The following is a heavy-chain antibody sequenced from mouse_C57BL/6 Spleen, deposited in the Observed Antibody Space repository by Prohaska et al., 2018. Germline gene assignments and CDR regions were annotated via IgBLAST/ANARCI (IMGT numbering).Heavy chain of an antibody. J-gene: IGHJ3*01. CDR2: IYPRSGNT. D-gene: IGHD2-1*01. V-gene: IGHV1-81*01. CDR1: GYTFTSYG. Sequence: QVQLQQSGAELARPGASVKLSCKASGYTFTSYGISWVKQRTGQGLEWIGEIYPRSGNTYYNEKFKGKATLTADKSSSTAYMELRSLTSEDSAVYFCARKGFLLWSAWFAYWGQGTLVTVSA. CDR3: ARKGFLLWSAWFAY.